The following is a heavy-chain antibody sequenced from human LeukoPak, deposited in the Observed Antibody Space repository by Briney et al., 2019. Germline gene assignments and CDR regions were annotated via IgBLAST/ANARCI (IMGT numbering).Heavy chain of an antibody. CDR2: IYTSGST. CDR1: GGSISSGSYY. V-gene: IGHV4-61*02. D-gene: IGHD2-15*01. Sequence: SQTLSLTCTVSGGSISSGSYYWSWIRQPAGKGLEWIGRIYTSGSTYYNPSLKSRVTISLDTSKNQFSLKLSSVTAADTAVYYCARQGEDGGYCSGGNCYSFGSNDYWGQGTLVTVSS. CDR3: ARQGEDGGYCSGGNCYSFGSNDY. J-gene: IGHJ4*02.